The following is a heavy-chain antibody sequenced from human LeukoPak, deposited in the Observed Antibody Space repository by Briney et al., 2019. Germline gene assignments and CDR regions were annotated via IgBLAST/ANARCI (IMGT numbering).Heavy chain of an antibody. Sequence: GASVKVSCKASGYTFTSYGISWVRHAPGQGLEWMGWISAYNGNTNYAQKLQGRVTMTTDTSTSTAYMELRSLRSDDTAVYYCARAEVSVATIGNWFDPWGQGTLVTVSS. V-gene: IGHV1-18*01. J-gene: IGHJ5*02. D-gene: IGHD5-12*01. CDR3: ARAEVSVATIGNWFDP. CDR2: ISAYNGNT. CDR1: GYTFTSYG.